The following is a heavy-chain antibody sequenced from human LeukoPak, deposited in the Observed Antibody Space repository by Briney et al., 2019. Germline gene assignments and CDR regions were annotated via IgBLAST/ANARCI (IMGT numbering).Heavy chain of an antibody. D-gene: IGHD1-26*01. CDR2: ISYDGSNK. V-gene: IGHV3-30*18. CDR3: AKDGELLRDAFDI. CDR1: RFTFSSYG. Sequence: PGGSLRLSCAASRFTFSSYGMHWVRQAPGKGLEWVAVISYDGSNKYYADSVKGRFTISRDNSKNTLYLQMNSLRAEDTAVYYCAKDGELLRDAFDIWGQGTMVTVSS. J-gene: IGHJ3*02.